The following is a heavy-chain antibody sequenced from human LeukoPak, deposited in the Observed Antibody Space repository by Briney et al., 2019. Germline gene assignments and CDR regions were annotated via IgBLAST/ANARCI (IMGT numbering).Heavy chain of an antibody. J-gene: IGHJ4*02. CDR3: ARGVVPTPYYFDY. CDR2: ISSGSSYI. CDR1: GFTFSSYS. Sequence: GGSLRLSCAASGFTFSSYSMNWVRQAPGKRLEWVSSISSGSSYIYYADSVKGRFTISRDNAKNSLYLQMNSLRAEDTAVYYCARGVVPTPYYFDYWGQGTLVTVSS. V-gene: IGHV3-21*01. D-gene: IGHD2-2*01.